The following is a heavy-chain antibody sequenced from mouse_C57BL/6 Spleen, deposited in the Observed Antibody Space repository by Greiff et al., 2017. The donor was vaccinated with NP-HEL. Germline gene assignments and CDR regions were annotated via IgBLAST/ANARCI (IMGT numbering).Heavy chain of an antibody. CDR2: IHPNSGST. D-gene: IGHD4-1*01. J-gene: IGHJ3*01. V-gene: IGHV1-64*01. Sequence: QVQLQQPGAELVKPGASVKLSCKASGYTFTSYWMHWVKQRPGQGLEWIGMIHPNSGSTNYNEKFKSKATLTVDKSSSTAYMQRSSLTSEDSAVYYCARTGTQGFAYWGQGTLVTVSA. CDR3: ARTGTQGFAY. CDR1: GYTFTSYW.